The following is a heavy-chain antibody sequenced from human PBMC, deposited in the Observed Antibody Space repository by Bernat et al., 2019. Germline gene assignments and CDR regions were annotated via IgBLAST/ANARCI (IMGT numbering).Heavy chain of an antibody. D-gene: IGHD3-3*01. CDR2: IHSGDSDT. V-gene: IGHV5-51*01. CDR3: AILRRSGDYRDAFDI. J-gene: IGHJ3*02. Sequence: EVQLVQSGAEVKKPGESLKISCKGSGYSFTNYWIVWVRQMPGKGLEWMGIIHSGDSDTRYSPSFQSQVTVSAAKSINTAYLQWRSLKASDTAMYYCAILRRSGDYRDAFDIWGQGTMVTVSS. CDR1: GYSFTNYW.